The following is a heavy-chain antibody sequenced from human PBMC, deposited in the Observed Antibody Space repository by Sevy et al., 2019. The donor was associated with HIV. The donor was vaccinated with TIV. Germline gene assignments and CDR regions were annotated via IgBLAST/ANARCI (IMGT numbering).Heavy chain of an antibody. V-gene: IGHV1-2*02. Sequence: ASVNVSCKASGYTFTDYFMHWVRQAPGQGLEWMGWINPNSGDTKYAQKFQGRVTVTRDTSIRTAYMELSSLRFDDTAVYYCVSPGGYRYGSLLDNWGQGTLVTVSS. J-gene: IGHJ4*02. D-gene: IGHD5-18*01. CDR2: INPNSGDT. CDR1: GYTFTDYF. CDR3: VSPGGYRYGSLLDN.